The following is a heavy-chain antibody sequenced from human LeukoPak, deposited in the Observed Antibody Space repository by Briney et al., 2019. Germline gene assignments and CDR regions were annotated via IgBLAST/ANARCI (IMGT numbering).Heavy chain of an antibody. CDR3: ARDLTAYCGGDCYPHY. CDR2: IIPVLGIA. Sequence: SVKVSCKASGGTFSSYTISWVRQAPGQGLEWMGRIIPVLGIANYAQKFQGRVTITADKSTGTAYMELSSLRSEDTAVYYCARDLTAYCGGDCYPHYWGQGTLVTVSS. CDR1: GGTFSSYT. D-gene: IGHD2-21*01. V-gene: IGHV1-69*04. J-gene: IGHJ4*02.